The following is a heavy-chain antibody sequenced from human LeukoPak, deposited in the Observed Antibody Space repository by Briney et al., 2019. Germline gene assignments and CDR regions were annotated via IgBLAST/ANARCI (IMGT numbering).Heavy chain of an antibody. CDR3: ARGSPINYYDSSGYYSGINYLDY. Sequence: GGSLRLSCAASGFTFSSYGMHWVRQAPGKGLEWVAVIWYDGCNKYYADSVKGRFTISRDNSKNTLYLQMNSLRAEDTAVYYCARGSPINYYDSSGYYSGINYLDYWGQGTLVTVSS. CDR2: IWYDGCNK. J-gene: IGHJ4*02. CDR1: GFTFSSYG. V-gene: IGHV3-33*01. D-gene: IGHD3-22*01.